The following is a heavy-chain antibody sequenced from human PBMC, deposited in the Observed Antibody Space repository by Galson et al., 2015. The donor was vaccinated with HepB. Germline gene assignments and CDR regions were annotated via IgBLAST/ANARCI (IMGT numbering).Heavy chain of an antibody. J-gene: IGHJ6*02. CDR2: TSYSRSS. CDR3: ARGERYGPDV. Sequence: SETLSLTCTVSGVSISTYYWSWIRRAPGKGLEWIGYTSYSRSSNNNPSLKSRVTISMDTSKNQFFLRLTSVTVADTAVYSCARGERYGPDVGGPGTTVTVSS. CDR1: GVSISTYY. V-gene: IGHV4-59*01. D-gene: IGHD1-1*01.